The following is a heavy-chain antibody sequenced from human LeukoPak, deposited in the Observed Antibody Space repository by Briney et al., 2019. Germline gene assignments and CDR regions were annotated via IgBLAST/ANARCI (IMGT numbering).Heavy chain of an antibody. CDR2: INHSGST. CDR1: GGSFSGYY. J-gene: IGHJ5*02. D-gene: IGHD3-22*01. CDR3: ARDAERKNYYDSSGYYNWFDP. Sequence: SSETLSLTCAVYGGSFSGYYWSRIRQPPGKGLEWIGEINHSGSTNYNPSLKSRVTISVDTSKNQFSLKLSSVTAADTAVYYCARDAERKNYYDSSGYYNWFDPWGQGTLVTVSS. V-gene: IGHV4-34*01.